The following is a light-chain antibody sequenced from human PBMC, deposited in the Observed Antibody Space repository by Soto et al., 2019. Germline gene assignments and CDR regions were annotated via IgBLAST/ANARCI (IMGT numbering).Light chain of an antibody. V-gene: IGKV3-20*01. J-gene: IGKJ2*01. CDR2: GAT. CDR3: HEYGSARDA. CDR1: QSVGTNY. Sequence: ELVLTQSPGTLSLSPGERATLSCRASQSVGTNYIAWYRHRRGQAPSLLIYGATTRATDIPDTFSGSGSGTDFTLTISRLEPEDFAVYFCHEYGSARDAFGQGTKLEIK.